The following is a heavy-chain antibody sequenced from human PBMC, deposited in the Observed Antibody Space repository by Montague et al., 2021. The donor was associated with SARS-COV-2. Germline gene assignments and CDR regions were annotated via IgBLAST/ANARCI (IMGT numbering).Heavy chain of an antibody. CDR2: IYSDGSST. CDR3: TKGGRNFYELDGFDS. J-gene: IGHJ4*02. D-gene: IGHD3-3*01. V-gene: IGHV3-23*03. Sequence: SLRLSCAASGFTFNNYAMTWVRQAPGKGLEWVSIIYSDGSSTYYAASVKGRFTISRDNSKNPLYLQMNSLRAEDTAVYSCTKGGRNFYELDGFDSWGQGTPVTVSS. CDR1: GFTFNNYA.